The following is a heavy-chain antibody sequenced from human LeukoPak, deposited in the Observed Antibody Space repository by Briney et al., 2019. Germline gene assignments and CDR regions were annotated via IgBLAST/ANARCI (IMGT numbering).Heavy chain of an antibody. CDR3: ARGPSSQYLVHHVAFDI. CDR2: IGTAGDP. J-gene: IGHJ3*02. Sequence: GGSLRLSCAASGFTFSSYDMHWVRQATGKGLEWVSAIGTAGDPYYPGSVKGRFTISRDNSKNTLYLQMNSLRAEDTAVYYCARGPSSQYLVHHVAFDIWGQGTMVTVSS. D-gene: IGHD6-13*01. V-gene: IGHV3-13*05. CDR1: GFTFSSYD.